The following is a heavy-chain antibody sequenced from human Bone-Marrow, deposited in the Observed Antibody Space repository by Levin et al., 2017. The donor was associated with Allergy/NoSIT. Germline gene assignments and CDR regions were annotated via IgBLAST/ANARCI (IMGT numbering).Heavy chain of an antibody. Sequence: GGSLRLSCAASGFTFSSYAMSWVRQAPGKGLEWVSAISGSGGSTYYADSVKGRFTISRDNSKNTLYLQMNSLRAEDTAVYYCAKDYSVVVVPAASDYWGQGTLVTVSS. V-gene: IGHV3-23*01. D-gene: IGHD2-2*01. CDR1: GFTFSSYA. CDR2: ISGSGGST. J-gene: IGHJ4*02. CDR3: AKDYSVVVVPAASDY.